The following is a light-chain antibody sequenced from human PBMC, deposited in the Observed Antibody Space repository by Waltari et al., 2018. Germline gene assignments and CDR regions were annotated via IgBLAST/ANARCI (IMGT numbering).Light chain of an antibody. V-gene: IGLV1-44*01. CDR2: SNN. CDR3: AAWDDSLNGWV. Sequence: QSVLTQPPSASGTPGQRVTISCSGSSSNIGSNTVNWYQQLPGTAPKLLTYSNNPRPSGFPGRFSGSKSGTSASLAISGLQSEDEADYYCAAWDDSLNGWVFGGGTKLTVL. CDR1: SSNIGSNT. J-gene: IGLJ3*02.